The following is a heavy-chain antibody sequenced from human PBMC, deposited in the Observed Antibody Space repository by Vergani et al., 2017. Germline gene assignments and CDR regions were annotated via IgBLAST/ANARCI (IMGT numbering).Heavy chain of an antibody. J-gene: IGHJ6*02. V-gene: IGHV3-23*01. D-gene: IGHD3-10*01. Sequence: EVQLLESGGGLVQPGGSLRLSCAASGFTFSSYAMSRVRQAPGKGLEWVSAISGSGGSTYYADSVKGRFTITRDNSKNTLYLQMNSLRAEDTAVYYCAKDLFELLWFGGVYYYYGMDVWGQGTTVTVSS. CDR1: GFTFSSYA. CDR2: ISGSGGST. CDR3: AKDLFELLWFGGVYYYYGMDV.